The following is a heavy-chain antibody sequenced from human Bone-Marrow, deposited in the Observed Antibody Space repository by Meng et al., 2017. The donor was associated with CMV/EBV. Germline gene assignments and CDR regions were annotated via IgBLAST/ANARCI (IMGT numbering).Heavy chain of an antibody. J-gene: IGHJ4*02. CDR1: GFTVSSNY. Sequence: GESLKISCAASGFTVSSNYMSWVRQAPGKGLEWVSVIYSGGSTYYADSVKGRFTISRDNSKNTLYLQMNSLKAEDTAVYYCARFDSRGYNFDYWGQGTLVTVSS. V-gene: IGHV3-53*01. D-gene: IGHD5-24*01. CDR3: ARFDSRGYNFDY. CDR2: IYSGGST.